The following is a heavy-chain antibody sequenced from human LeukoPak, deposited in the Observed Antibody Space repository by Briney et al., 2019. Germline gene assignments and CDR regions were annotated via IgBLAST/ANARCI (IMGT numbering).Heavy chain of an antibody. V-gene: IGHV4-59*01. CDR3: ARVFDSGSQAYFYYMDV. Sequence: PSETLSLTCSVSGDSINNYYWSWIRQPPGKGLEWIGYIYSSGSTNYNPSLKSRVTMSVDTSKNQFSLKVSSVTAADTAVYYCARVFDSGSQAYFYYMDVWGKGTTVTISS. D-gene: IGHD3-10*01. J-gene: IGHJ6*03. CDR1: GDSINNYY. CDR2: IYSSGST.